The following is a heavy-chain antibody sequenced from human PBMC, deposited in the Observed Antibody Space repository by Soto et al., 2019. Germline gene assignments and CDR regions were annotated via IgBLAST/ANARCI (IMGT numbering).Heavy chain of an antibody. CDR3: ARGWGYDSTDYYYAY. Sequence: QVQLVQSGAEVRKPGSSVRVSCKASGGSFNRHTISWVRQAPGQGLEWMGGIIPIFGTANQAQKFQGRVTIIADESTSTVYMELSSLRSDDTAIYYCARGWGYDSTDYYYAYWGQGTLVIVSP. CDR1: GGSFNRHT. J-gene: IGHJ4*02. D-gene: IGHD3-22*01. CDR2: IIPIFGTA. V-gene: IGHV1-69*01.